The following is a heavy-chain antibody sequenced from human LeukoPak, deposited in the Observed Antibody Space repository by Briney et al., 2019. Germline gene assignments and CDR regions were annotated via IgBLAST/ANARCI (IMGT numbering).Heavy chain of an antibody. J-gene: IGHJ4*02. CDR1: GYTFTGYY. Sequence: ASVKVSCKASGYTFTGYYMHWVRQAPGQGLEWMGWINPNSGGTNYAQKFQGRVTMTRDTSISTAYMELSRLRSDDTAVYYCARVSPGSSAGDFDYWGQGTLVTVSS. CDR2: INPNSGGT. CDR3: ARVSPGSSAGDFDY. V-gene: IGHV1-2*02. D-gene: IGHD6-6*01.